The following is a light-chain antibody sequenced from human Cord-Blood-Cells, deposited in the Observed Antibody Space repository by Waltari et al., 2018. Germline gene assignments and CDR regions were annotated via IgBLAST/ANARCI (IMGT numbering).Light chain of an antibody. CDR2: EGS. CDR3: CSYAGSSTYVV. CDR1: SSDVGSYNL. V-gene: IGLV2-23*01. J-gene: IGLJ2*01. Sequence: QSALTQPASVSGSPGQSITISCTGTSSDVGSYNLVSWYQQHPGKASKLMIYEGSKRPSGVSNRFSGSKSGTTASLTISGLQAEDEADYYCCSYAGSSTYVVFGGGTKLTVL.